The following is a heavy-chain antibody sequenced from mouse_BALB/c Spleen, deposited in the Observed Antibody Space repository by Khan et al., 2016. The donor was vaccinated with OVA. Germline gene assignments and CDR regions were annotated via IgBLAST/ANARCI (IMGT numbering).Heavy chain of an antibody. J-gene: IGHJ1*01. CDR1: GDSITSGY. CDR3: ARWGNPRWYFDV. CDR2: IGYSGST. V-gene: IGHV3-8*02. D-gene: IGHD2-1*01. Sequence: VQLKESGPSLVKPSQTLSLTCSVTGDSITSGYWNWIRKFPGNKLEYMGYIGYSGSTYYYPSLKSRISITRDTHKNQYYLRLNSVTAEDTATEYCARWGNPRWYFDVWGAGTTVTVSS.